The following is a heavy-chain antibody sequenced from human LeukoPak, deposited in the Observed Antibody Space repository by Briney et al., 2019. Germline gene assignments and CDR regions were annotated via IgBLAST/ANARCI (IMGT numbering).Heavy chain of an antibody. CDR1: GLIVNDHA. D-gene: IGHD3-16*02. J-gene: IGHJ6*02. Sequence: PGRSLRLSCVASGLIVNDHAMHWARQTPGKGLEWVAGVFWNGVDKGYADSVKGRFTIFRDNAKNSMYLQMNSLRIEDTALYYCSKDISAGGLDVWGPGTPVTVSS. V-gene: IGHV3-9*01. CDR2: VFWNGVDK. CDR3: SKDISAGGLDV.